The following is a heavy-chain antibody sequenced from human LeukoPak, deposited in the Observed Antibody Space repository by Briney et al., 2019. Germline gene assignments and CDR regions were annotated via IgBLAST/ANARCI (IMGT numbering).Heavy chain of an antibody. Sequence: GGSLRLSRAASGFTVSSNYMSWVRQAPGKGLEWVSVIYSGGSTYYADSVKGRFTISRDNSKNTLYLQMNSLRAEDTAVYYCARETAPLGYWGQGTLVTVSS. CDR1: GFTVSSNY. J-gene: IGHJ4*02. D-gene: IGHD2-21*02. CDR2: IYSGGST. V-gene: IGHV3-53*01. CDR3: ARETAPLGY.